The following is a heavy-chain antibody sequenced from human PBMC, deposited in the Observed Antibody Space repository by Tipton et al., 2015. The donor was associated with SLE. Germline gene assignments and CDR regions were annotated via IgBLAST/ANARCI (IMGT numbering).Heavy chain of an antibody. V-gene: IGHV3-74*01. D-gene: IGHD1-26*01. CDR3: AKDHGYSGSYLFDC. J-gene: IGHJ4*02. Sequence: SLRLSCAASGFTFSSYWMYWVRRAPGKGRVWVSRIYSDGSSTSYADSVKGRFTISRDNAKNTLYLQMNSLRAEDTAVYYCAKDHGYSGSYLFDCWGQGTLVTVSS. CDR2: IYSDGSST. CDR1: GFTFSSYW.